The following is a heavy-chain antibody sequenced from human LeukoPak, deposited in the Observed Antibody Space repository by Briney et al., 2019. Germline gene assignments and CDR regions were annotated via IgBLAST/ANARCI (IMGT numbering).Heavy chain of an antibody. CDR2: IIPIFGTA. Sequence: ASLKVSCKASGGTVSSYAMSWVRQARGQGLEWMGGIIPIFGTACYAQMCQGRVTNTADESTATAYMGLSSLRHEDPAVYYCARPFRAIYSYGLPVAFGYWGQGTLVPVSS. J-gene: IGHJ4*02. V-gene: IGHV1-69*13. D-gene: IGHD5-18*01. CDR3: ARPFRAIYSYGLPVAFGY. CDR1: GGTVSSYA.